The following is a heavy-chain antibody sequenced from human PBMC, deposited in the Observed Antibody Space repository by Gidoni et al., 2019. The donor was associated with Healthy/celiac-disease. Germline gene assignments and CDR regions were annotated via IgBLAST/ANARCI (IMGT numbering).Heavy chain of an antibody. D-gene: IGHD3-16*02. J-gene: IGHJ5*02. Sequence: QVTLKESGPVLVKPTETLTLTCTVSGFSLSNARMGVSWIRQPPGKALEWLAHIFSNDEKSYSTSLKSRLTISKDTSKSQVVLTMTNMDPVDTATYYCARISPLEGDYVWGSYRPHWFDPWGQGTLVTVSS. CDR1: GFSLSNARMG. CDR3: ARISPLEGDYVWGSYRPHWFDP. CDR2: IFSNDEK. V-gene: IGHV2-26*01.